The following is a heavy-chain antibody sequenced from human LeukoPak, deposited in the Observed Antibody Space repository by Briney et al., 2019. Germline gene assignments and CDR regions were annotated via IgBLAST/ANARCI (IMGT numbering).Heavy chain of an antibody. V-gene: IGHV4-30-4*01. CDR1: GGSISSGDYY. CDR3: ASLRGSYCSGGSCYSYYGMDV. Sequence: SETLSLTRTVSGGSISSGDYYWSWIRQPPGKGLEWIGYIYYSGSTYYNPSLKSRVTISVDTSKNQFSLKLSSVTAADTAVYYCASLRGSYCSGGSCYSYYGMDVWGQGTTVTVSS. J-gene: IGHJ6*02. D-gene: IGHD2-15*01. CDR2: IYYSGST.